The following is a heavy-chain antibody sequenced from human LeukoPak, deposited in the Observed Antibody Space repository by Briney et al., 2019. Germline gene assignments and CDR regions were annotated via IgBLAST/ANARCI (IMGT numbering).Heavy chain of an antibody. J-gene: IGHJ4*02. V-gene: IGHV4-4*07. CDR1: GASINNYY. Sequence: SETLSLTCSVSGASINNYYWSWIRQPAGKGLEWIGRIYTSGSTNYNPSLKSRVTISGDTSKNQFSLRLSSVTAADTAVYYCARASYSYDINGWVPFDYWGQGTLVTVSS. CDR2: IYTSGST. D-gene: IGHD3-22*01. CDR3: ARASYSYDINGWVPFDY.